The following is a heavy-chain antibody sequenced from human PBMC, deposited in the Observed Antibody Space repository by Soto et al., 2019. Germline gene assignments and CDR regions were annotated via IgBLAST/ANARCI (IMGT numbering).Heavy chain of an antibody. Sequence: QVQLVQSGAEVRKPGASVKVSCKPSGYTFNTYYLDWLRQAPGQALEWMGVIHPSGGGTTYAQKFLGRVTVTRDTSTTTVFMELSSLRSDDTAVYYCARGGHIAVVTASFDYWGQGTLVTVSS. V-gene: IGHV1-46*02. D-gene: IGHD2-21*02. CDR3: ARGGHIAVVTASFDY. CDR1: GYTFNTYY. CDR2: IHPSGGGT. J-gene: IGHJ4*02.